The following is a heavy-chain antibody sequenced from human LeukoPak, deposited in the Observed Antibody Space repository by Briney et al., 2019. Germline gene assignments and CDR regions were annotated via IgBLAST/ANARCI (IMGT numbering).Heavy chain of an antibody. J-gene: IGHJ6*03. CDR2: INPNSGGT. D-gene: IGHD7-27*01. CDR1: GYTFTGYY. CDR3: ARDSGYYHYMDV. V-gene: IGHV1-2*02. Sequence: GASVKVSCKASGYTFTGYYMHWVRQAPGQGLVWMGWINPNSGGTNYAQKFQGRVTMTRDTSISTAYMELSRLRSDDTAVYYCARDSGYYHYMDVWGKGTTVTVSS.